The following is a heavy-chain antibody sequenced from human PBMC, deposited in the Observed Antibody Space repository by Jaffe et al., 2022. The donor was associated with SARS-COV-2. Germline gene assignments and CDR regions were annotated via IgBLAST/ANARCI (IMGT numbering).Heavy chain of an antibody. CDR2: ISSSSSTI. V-gene: IGHV3-48*02. D-gene: IGHD6-13*01. J-gene: IGHJ6*02. CDR1: GFTFSSYS. Sequence: EVQLVESGGGLVQPGGSLRLSCAASGFTFSSYSMNWVRQAPGKGLEWVSYISSSSSTIYYADSVKGRFTISRDNAKNSLYLQMNSLRDEDTAVYYCARDLRSIAAAGTPLNYYYYGMDVWGQGTTVTVSS. CDR3: ARDLRSIAAAGTPLNYYYYGMDV.